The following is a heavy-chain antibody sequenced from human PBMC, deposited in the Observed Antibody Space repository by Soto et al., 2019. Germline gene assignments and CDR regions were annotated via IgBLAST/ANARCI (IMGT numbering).Heavy chain of an antibody. Sequence: GGSLRLSCAASGFTFSSYDMHWVRQATGKGLEWVSAIGTAGDTYYPGSVKGRFTISRENAKNSLYLQMNSLRAGDTAVYYCARGRNVLLWFGELDAFDIWGQGTMVTVSS. CDR1: GFTFSSYD. J-gene: IGHJ3*02. CDR2: IGTAGDT. D-gene: IGHD3-10*01. V-gene: IGHV3-13*01. CDR3: ARGRNVLLWFGELDAFDI.